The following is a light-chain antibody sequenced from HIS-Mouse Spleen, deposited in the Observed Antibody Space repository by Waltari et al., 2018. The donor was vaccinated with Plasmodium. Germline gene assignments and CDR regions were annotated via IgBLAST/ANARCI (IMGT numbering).Light chain of an antibody. CDR3: YSTDSSGNHRV. V-gene: IGLV3-10*01. Sequence: SYELTQPPSVSLSPGQTARITCPGDALPQKYAYWYQQKSGQAPVLVIYEDSKRPSGIPERFSGSSSGTMATLTISGAQVEDEADYYCYSTDSSGNHRVFGGGTKLTVL. CDR2: EDS. J-gene: IGLJ3*02. CDR1: ALPQKY.